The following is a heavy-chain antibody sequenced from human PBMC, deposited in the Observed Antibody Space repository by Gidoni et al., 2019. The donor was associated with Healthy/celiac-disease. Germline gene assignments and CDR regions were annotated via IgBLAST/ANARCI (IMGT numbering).Heavy chain of an antibody. CDR1: GGSFSGYY. V-gene: IGHV4-34*01. Sequence: QVQLQQWGAGLLKPSETLSLTCAVYGGSFSGYYWSWIRQPPGKGLEWIGEINHSGSTNYNPSLKSRVTISVDTSKNQFSLKLSSVTAADTAVYYCARGFVIRRAFDIWGQGTMVTVSS. J-gene: IGHJ3*02. CDR3: ARGFVIRRAFDI. D-gene: IGHD3-16*02. CDR2: INHSGST.